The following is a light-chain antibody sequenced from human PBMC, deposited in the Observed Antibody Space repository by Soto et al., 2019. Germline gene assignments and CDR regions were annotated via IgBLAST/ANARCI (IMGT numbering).Light chain of an antibody. CDR3: QQRTNWPLT. CDR2: DAS. Sequence: EIVLTQSPVTLSLSPGERAPLSSRASKRFTTSLACYHQNPAKAPRPLIYDASKRATGIPARYSGSGSGTDFTLTISSLEPEDFAVYYCQQRTNWPLTFGGGTKVEIK. J-gene: IGKJ4*01. V-gene: IGKV3-11*01. CDR1: KRFTTS.